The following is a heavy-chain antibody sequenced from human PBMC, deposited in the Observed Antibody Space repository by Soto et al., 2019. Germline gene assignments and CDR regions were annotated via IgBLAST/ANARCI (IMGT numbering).Heavy chain of an antibody. CDR3: ARDGSGSYYLNWYFDL. CDR1: GFTFSSYA. J-gene: IGHJ2*01. V-gene: IGHV3-30-3*01. D-gene: IGHD3-10*01. Sequence: QVQLVESGGGVVQPGRSLRLSCAASGFTFSSYAMHWVRQAPGKGLEWVAVISYDGSNKYYADSVKGRFTISRDNSKNTLYLQMNSLRAEDTAVYYCARDGSGSYYLNWYFDLWGRGTLVTVSS. CDR2: ISYDGSNK.